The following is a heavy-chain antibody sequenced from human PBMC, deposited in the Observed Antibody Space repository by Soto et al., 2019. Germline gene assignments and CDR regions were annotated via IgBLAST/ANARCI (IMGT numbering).Heavy chain of an antibody. CDR2: MSYDGTKE. Sequence: QVELVESGGGVVQPGRSLRLSCAASGFTFSTYGMHWVRQAPGKGLEWVAAMSYDGTKEYYVDSVKGRFTISRDNSRNTLFLQQNSLRAEDTAVYYCAKEYGSTWIDHWGQEPWSPSPQ. V-gene: IGHV3-30*18. J-gene: IGHJ4*01. D-gene: IGHD6-13*01. CDR3: AKEYGSTWIDH. CDR1: GFTFSTYG.